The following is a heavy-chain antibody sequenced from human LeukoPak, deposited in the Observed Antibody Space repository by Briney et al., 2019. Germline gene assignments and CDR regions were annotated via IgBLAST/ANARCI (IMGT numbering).Heavy chain of an antibody. CDR3: ARAFSSGWYPYSIGGLWFDY. J-gene: IGHJ4*02. Sequence: SETLSLTCTVSGGSISSYYWSWIRQPPGKGLEWIGYIYYIGSTNYNPSLKSRVTISVDTSKNQFSLKLSSVTAADTAVYYCARAFSSGWYPYSIGGLWFDYWGQGTLVTVSS. CDR1: GGSISSYY. V-gene: IGHV4-59*01. D-gene: IGHD6-19*01. CDR2: IYYIGST.